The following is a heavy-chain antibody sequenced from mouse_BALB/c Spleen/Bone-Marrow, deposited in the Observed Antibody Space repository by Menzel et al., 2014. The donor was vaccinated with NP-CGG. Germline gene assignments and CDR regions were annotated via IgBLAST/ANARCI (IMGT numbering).Heavy chain of an antibody. V-gene: IGHV1S81*02. Sequence: VQLQQSGADLVQPGASVKLSCKASGYTFTSYYMCWVKQRPGQGLEWIGEINPSNGGTNFDEKFKSKATLTVDKSSKTAYMTLSSLTSEDSAVYYCTRSRRAMDHWGQGTSVTVSS. J-gene: IGHJ4*01. CDR3: TRSRRAMDH. CDR2: INPSNGGT. D-gene: IGHD2-12*01. CDR1: GYTFTSYY.